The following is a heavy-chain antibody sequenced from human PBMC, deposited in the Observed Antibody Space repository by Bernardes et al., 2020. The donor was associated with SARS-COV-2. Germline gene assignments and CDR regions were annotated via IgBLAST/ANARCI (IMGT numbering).Heavy chain of an antibody. CDR2: ISYDGVKK. J-gene: IGHJ4*02. D-gene: IGHD1-1*01. CDR1: GFPFSTYA. Sequence: SLRLSCAVSGFPFSTYALHWVRQAPGTGLEWVTLISYDGVKKYYTDSVKGRFTISRDNSKNMLYLEMNSLKTEDTAVYYCARDSNDIPASLDYWGQGTLVTVSS. CDR3: ARDSNDIPASLDY. V-gene: IGHV3-30*03.